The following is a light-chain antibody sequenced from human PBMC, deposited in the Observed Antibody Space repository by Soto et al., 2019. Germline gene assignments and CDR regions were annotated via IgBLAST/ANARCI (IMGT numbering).Light chain of an antibody. J-gene: IGKJ3*01. CDR2: DAS. Sequence: ETVMTQSPATLSVSPGERATLSCRASQNVGHNLAWYQQRPGQAPRLLIYDASTGAPGTPARFSGSQSGTDFTLTISNLQSEDFAVYYCQQYYSWPLTVGPGTKVD. V-gene: IGKV3-15*01. CDR1: QNVGHN. CDR3: QQYYSWPLT.